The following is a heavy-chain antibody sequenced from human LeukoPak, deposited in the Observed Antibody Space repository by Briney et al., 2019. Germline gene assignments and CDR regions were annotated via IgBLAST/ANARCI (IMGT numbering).Heavy chain of an antibody. CDR3: AKRDLGYCWGGSCYWGGGSPDY. D-gene: IGHD2-15*01. CDR1: GFTFSSYG. V-gene: IGHV3-30*18. Sequence: PGRSLRLSCAASGFTFSSYGMHWVRQAPGKGLEWVAVISYDGSNKYYADSVKGRFTISRDNSKNTLYLQMNSLRAEDTAVYYCAKRDLGYCWGGSCYWGGGSPDYWGQGTLVTVSS. CDR2: ISYDGSNK. J-gene: IGHJ4*02.